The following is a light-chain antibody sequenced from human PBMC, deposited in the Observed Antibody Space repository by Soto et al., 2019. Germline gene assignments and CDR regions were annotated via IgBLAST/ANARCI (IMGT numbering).Light chain of an antibody. CDR2: EVS. V-gene: IGLV2-14*01. CDR1: SSDVGSYDF. CDR3: SSYSSSTVRYV. Sequence: QPVLTQPASVSGSPGQSITMSCTGTSSDVGSYDFVSWYQQHPGKAPKLLIYEVSNRPSGVSARFSGSKSDNTASLTISGLQAADEADYFCSSYSSSTVRYVFGSGTKVTVL. J-gene: IGLJ1*01.